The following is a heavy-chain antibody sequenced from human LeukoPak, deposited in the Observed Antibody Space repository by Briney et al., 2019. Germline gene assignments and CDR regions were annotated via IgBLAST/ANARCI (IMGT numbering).Heavy chain of an antibody. CDR1: EGTFSSYA. V-gene: IGHV1-69*05. CDR3: ARGSLRFLEWPYYKDV. D-gene: IGHD3-3*01. Sequence: ASVKVSCKASEGTFSSYAISWVRQAPGQGLEWMGRIIPIFGTANYAQKFQGRVTITTDESTSTAYMELSSLRSEDTAVYYCARGSLRFLEWPYYKDVWGKGTTVTVSS. CDR2: IIPIFGTA. J-gene: IGHJ6*03.